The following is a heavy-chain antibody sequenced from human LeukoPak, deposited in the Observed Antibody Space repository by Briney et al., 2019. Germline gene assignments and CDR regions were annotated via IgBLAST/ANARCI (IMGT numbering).Heavy chain of an antibody. CDR3: AKDLDSGSYYLDY. CDR2: ISYDGSKQ. Sequence: GGSLRLSCAASGLTFSSYGMHWVRQAPGKGLAWVSFISYDGSKQYYADSVKGRFTISRDNSKNTLYLQVNSLRPEDTAVYYCAKDLDSGSYYLDYWGQGTLVTVSS. CDR1: GLTFSSYG. J-gene: IGHJ4*02. D-gene: IGHD1-26*01. V-gene: IGHV3-30*18.